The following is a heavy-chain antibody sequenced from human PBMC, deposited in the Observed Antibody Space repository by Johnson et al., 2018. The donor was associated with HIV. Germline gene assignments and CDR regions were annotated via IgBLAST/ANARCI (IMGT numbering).Heavy chain of an antibody. CDR3: AKDMRQQLVFLCAFDI. Sequence: VQLVESGGGLVQPGGSLRLSCAASGFTFSSYDMHWVRQATGKGLEWVSAIGTAGDTYYPGSVKGRFTISRDNSKNTVYLQMNSLRAEDTALYYCAKDMRQQLVFLCAFDIWGQGTMVTVSS. CDR1: GFTFSSYD. D-gene: IGHD6-13*01. J-gene: IGHJ3*02. V-gene: IGHV3-13*01. CDR2: IGTAGDT.